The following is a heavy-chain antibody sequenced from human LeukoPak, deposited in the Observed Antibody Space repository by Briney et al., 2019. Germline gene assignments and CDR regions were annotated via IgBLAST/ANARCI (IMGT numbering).Heavy chain of an antibody. CDR1: GFTVSSNY. V-gene: IGHV3-23*01. CDR2: ISGSGGST. D-gene: IGHD3-16*01. J-gene: IGHJ4*02. CDR3: AKNAVTFGGVIDY. Sequence: QTGGSLRLSCAASGFTVSSNYMSWVRQAPGKGLEWVSVISGSGGSTYYADSVKGRFTISRDNSKNTLYLQMNSLRAEDTAVYYCAKNAVTFGGVIDYWGQGTLVTVSS.